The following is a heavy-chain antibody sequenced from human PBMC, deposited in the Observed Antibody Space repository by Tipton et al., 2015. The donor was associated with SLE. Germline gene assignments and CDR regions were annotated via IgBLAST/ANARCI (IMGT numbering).Heavy chain of an antibody. D-gene: IGHD2-15*01. J-gene: IGHJ6*02. Sequence: GSLRLSCAASGFTFSSYWMSWVRQAPGKGLEWVANIKQDGSEKYYVDSVKGRFTISRDNAKNSLYLQMNSLRAEDTAVYYCARDRGGCSGGCCYPSGMGVWGQGTTVSVSS. V-gene: IGHV3-7*01. CDR1: GFTFSSYW. CDR2: IKQDGSEK. CDR3: ARDRGGCSGGCCYPSGMGV.